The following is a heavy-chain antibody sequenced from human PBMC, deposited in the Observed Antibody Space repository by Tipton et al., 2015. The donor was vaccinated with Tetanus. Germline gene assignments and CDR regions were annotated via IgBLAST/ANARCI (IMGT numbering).Heavy chain of an antibody. CDR2: IRSKADNYAP. J-gene: IGHJ6*02. V-gene: IGHV3-73*01. Sequence: SLRLSCAASGFTFSSCAMHWVRQAPGKGLEWVARIRSKADNYAPTYAASVQGRFTISRDDSQRTTYLQMDSLRTEDTAVYYCGRPWRYSLYAVDGWGQGITVTVSS. CDR3: GRPWRYSLYAVDG. D-gene: IGHD5-12*01. CDR1: GFTFSSCA.